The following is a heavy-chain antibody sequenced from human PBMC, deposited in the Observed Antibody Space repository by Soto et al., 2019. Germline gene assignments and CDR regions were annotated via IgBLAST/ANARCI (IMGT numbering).Heavy chain of an antibody. CDR1: GGTFSSYA. J-gene: IGHJ4*02. Sequence: QVQLVQSGAEVKKPGSSVKVSCKASGGTFSSYAISWVRQAPGQGLEWMGGIIPIFGTANYAQKFQGRVRITGDESTSTAYMEMSSMRSEDTAVYYCAREGGYYDPSEGYWGQGTLVTVSS. V-gene: IGHV1-69*12. CDR2: IIPIFGTA. CDR3: AREGGYYDPSEGY. D-gene: IGHD3-3*01.